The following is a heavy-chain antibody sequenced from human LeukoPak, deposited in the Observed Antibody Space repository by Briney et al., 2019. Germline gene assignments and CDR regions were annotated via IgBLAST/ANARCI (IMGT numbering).Heavy chain of an antibody. CDR1: GASFNSDDQY. J-gene: IGHJ3*02. CDR3: AREITMIVVDRKAVGWAFDI. CDR2: IYTSGST. Sequence: SQTLSLTCTVSGASFNSDDQYWNWIRQSPGKGLEWIGRIYTSGSTNYNPSLKSRVTMSVDTSKNQFSLKLSSVTAADTAVYYCAREITMIVVDRKAVGWAFDIWGQGTMVTVPS. D-gene: IGHD3-22*01. V-gene: IGHV4-61*02.